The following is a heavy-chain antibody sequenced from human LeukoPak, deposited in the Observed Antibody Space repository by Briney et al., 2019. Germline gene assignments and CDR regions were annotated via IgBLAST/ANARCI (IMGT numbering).Heavy chain of an antibody. CDR3: ASNVDTAMVGGDYYFDY. CDR1: GFTVSSNY. Sequence: GGSLRLSCAASGFTVSSNYMSWARQAPGKGLEWVSVIYSGGSTYYADSVKGRFTISRDNSKNTLYLQMNSLRAEDTAVYYCASNVDTAMVGGDYYFDYWGQGTLVTVSS. CDR2: IYSGGST. J-gene: IGHJ4*02. D-gene: IGHD5-18*01. V-gene: IGHV3-66*01.